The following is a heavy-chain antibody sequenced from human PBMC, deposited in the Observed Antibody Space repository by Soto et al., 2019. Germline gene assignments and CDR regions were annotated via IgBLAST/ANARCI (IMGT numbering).Heavy chain of an antibody. CDR3: AREVGAPSGWLDT. CDR1: GFTFTNYA. D-gene: IGHD1-26*01. Sequence: PGGSLRLSCAASGFTFTNYAVTWVRQSPGKGLQWVSGISATGGLKYYADSVQGRFTISRDNSKNTLYLQMDNLRDEDTAIYYCAREVGAPSGWLDTWGQGTQVTVS. V-gene: IGHV3-23*01. CDR2: ISATGGLK. J-gene: IGHJ5*02.